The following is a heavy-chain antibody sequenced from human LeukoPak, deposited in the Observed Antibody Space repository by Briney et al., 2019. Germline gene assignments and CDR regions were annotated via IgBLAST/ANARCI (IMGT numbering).Heavy chain of an antibody. D-gene: IGHD3-9*01. V-gene: IGHV3-48*04. CDR1: GFTFSSYS. J-gene: IGHJ4*02. CDR2: ISNSGSTI. Sequence: PGGSLRLSCAASGFTFSSYSMNWVRQAPGKGLEWVSYISNSGSTIYYADSVKGRFTISRDNAKNSLYLQMNSLRAEDTAVYYCARVDYDILTGYFDYWGQGTLVTVSS. CDR3: ARVDYDILTGYFDY.